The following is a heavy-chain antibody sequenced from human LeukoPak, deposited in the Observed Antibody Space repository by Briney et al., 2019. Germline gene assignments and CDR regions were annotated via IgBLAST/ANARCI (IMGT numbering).Heavy chain of an antibody. V-gene: IGHV3-30-3*01. D-gene: IGHD1-1*01. J-gene: IGHJ4*02. CDR1: GFTFSSYA. Sequence: PGRSLRLSCAASGFTFSSYAMHWVRQAPGKGLEWVAVISYDGSNKYYADSVKGRFTISRDNSKNTLYLQMNSLRAEDTAVYYCARDQNREKQLERRPFDYWGQGTLVTVSS. CDR3: ARDQNREKQLERRPFDY. CDR2: ISYDGSNK.